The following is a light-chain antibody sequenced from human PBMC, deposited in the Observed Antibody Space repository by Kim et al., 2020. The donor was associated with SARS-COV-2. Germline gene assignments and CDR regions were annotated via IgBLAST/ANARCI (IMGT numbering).Light chain of an antibody. J-gene: IGLJ3*02. CDR2: KDT. CDR1: VLAKKY. Sequence: SVYPGQTARITCSGDVLAKKYARWFQQKPGQAPILLIYKDTERPSGIPERFSGSSSGTTVTLTISGAQVEDEADYYCYSAADNKRVFGGGTQLTVL. CDR3: YSAADNKRV. V-gene: IGLV3-27*01.